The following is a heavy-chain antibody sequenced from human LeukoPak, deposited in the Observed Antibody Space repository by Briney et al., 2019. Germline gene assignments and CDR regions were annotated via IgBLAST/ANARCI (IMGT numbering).Heavy chain of an antibody. CDR3: ARPVVPAAMGSWFDP. J-gene: IGHJ5*02. Sequence: SVKVSCKASGGTFSSYAISCVRQAPGQGLECMGGIIPIFGTANYAQKFQGRVTITTDESTSTAYMELSSLRSEDTAVYYCARPVVPAAMGSWFDPWGQGTRVTVSS. CDR2: IIPIFGTA. CDR1: GGTFSSYA. D-gene: IGHD2-2*01. V-gene: IGHV1-69*05.